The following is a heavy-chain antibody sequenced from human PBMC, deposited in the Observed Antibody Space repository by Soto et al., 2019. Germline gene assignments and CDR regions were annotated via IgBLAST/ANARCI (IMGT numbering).Heavy chain of an antibody. V-gene: IGHV3-74*01. CDR1: RFMFSSYW. Sequence: GGSLRLSCAASRFMFSSYWMHWVRQAPGKGLVWVSRINSDGGTTTYADSVKGRFTISRDNAKNTLYLQMNSLRAEDTAVYYCARGSVYSYGYHYYGMDVWGQGTTVTVSS. CDR2: INSDGGTT. J-gene: IGHJ6*02. CDR3: ARGSVYSYGYHYYGMDV. D-gene: IGHD5-18*01.